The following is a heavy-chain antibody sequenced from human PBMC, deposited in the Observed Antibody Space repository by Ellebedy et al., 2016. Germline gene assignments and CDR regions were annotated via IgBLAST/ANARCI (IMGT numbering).Heavy chain of an antibody. V-gene: IGHV3-48*01. CDR3: ASTSGPSYCGGDCYPDY. CDR1: GFTFSSYS. D-gene: IGHD2-21*02. CDR2: ISSSSSTI. Sequence: GGSLRLSCAASGFTFSSYSMNWVRQAPGKGLEWVSYISSSSSTIYYADSVKGRFTISRDNAKNSLYLQMTSLRAEDTAVYYCASTSGPSYCGGDCYPDYWGQGTLVTVSS. J-gene: IGHJ4*02.